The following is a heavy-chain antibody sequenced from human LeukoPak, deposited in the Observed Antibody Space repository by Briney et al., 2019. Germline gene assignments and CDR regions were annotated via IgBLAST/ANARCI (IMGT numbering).Heavy chain of an antibody. CDR2: IIPIFGTT. J-gene: IGHJ4*02. D-gene: IGHD3-22*01. Sequence: ASVKVSCKASGDTFRNYAISWVREAPGQGLEWTGRIIPIFGTTRYAQKFQGRVTITTDASTTTAYMELNSLRSEDTAVYYCARDPELGLDRSGYYYLVWGQGTLVTVSS. CDR3: ARDPELGLDRSGYYYLV. CDR1: GDTFRNYA. V-gene: IGHV1-69*05.